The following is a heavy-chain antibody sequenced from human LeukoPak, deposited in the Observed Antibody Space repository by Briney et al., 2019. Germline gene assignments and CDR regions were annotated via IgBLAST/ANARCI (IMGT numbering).Heavy chain of an antibody. D-gene: IGHD3-10*01. CDR2: INNGGRT. V-gene: IGHV4-34*01. CDR3: ARVMWFGDLSQSAFDY. CDR1: GGSFSGYY. J-gene: IGHJ4*02. Sequence: SETLSLTCAVYGGSFSGYYWSWIRQPPGKGLEWIAEINNGGRTNYNPSLESRVTISVDTSKNQFSLNVRSVTAADTAVYYCARVMWFGDLSQSAFDYWGQGNLVTVSS.